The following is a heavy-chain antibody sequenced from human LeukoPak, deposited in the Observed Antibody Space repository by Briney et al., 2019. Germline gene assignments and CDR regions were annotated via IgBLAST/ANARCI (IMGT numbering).Heavy chain of an antibody. Sequence: SKTLSLTCTVSGGSISSSSYYWGWIRQPPGKGLEWIGSIYHSGSTNYNPSLKSRVTISVDKSKNQFSLKLSSVTAADTAVYYCANLYYYDSSGYYDYWGQGTLVTVSS. D-gene: IGHD3-22*01. CDR2: IYHSGST. V-gene: IGHV4-39*07. CDR1: GGSISSSSYY. CDR3: ANLYYYDSSGYYDY. J-gene: IGHJ4*02.